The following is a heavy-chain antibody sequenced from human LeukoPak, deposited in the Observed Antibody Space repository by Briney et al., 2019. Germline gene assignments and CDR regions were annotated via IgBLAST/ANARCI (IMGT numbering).Heavy chain of an antibody. V-gene: IGHV5-51*01. CDR3: ARRQGCSSTSCPPDS. J-gene: IGHJ4*02. CDR1: GSSFTTYW. CDR2: IYPGDSDT. D-gene: IGHD2-2*01. Sequence: GESLKISCRGSGSSFTTYWIAWVRQMPGKGLEWMGIIYPGDSDTSYSPSFQGQVTMSADKSINTAYLQWSSLKASDTAMYYCARRQGCSSTSCPPDSWGQGTLVTVSS.